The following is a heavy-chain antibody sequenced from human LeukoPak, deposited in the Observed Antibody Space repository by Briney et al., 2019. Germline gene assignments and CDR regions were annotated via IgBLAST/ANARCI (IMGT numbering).Heavy chain of an antibody. CDR2: ISYDGSNK. Sequence: GGSLRLSCAASGFTFSSYAMHWVRQAPGNGLEWVAVISYDGSNKYYADSVKGRFTISRDNSKNTLYLQMNSLRAEDTAVYYCARGGTLFCSSTSCYLELNAFDIWGQGTMVTVSS. D-gene: IGHD2-2*01. CDR1: GFTFSSYA. CDR3: ARGGTLFCSSTSCYLELNAFDI. J-gene: IGHJ3*02. V-gene: IGHV3-30-3*01.